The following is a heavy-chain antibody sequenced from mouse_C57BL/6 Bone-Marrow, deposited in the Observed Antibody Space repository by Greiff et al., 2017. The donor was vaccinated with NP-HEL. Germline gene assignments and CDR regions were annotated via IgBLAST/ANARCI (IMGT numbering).Heavy chain of an antibody. CDR3: AREGWYYGSSDY. Sequence: EVMLVESGAELVKPGASVKLSCTASGFNIKDYYMHWVKQRTEQGLEWIGRIDPEDGETKYAPKFPGKATITADTSSNTAYLQLSSLTSEDTAVYYCAREGWYYGSSDYWGQGTTLTVSS. CDR1: GFNIKDYY. D-gene: IGHD1-1*01. V-gene: IGHV14-2*01. CDR2: IDPEDGET. J-gene: IGHJ2*01.